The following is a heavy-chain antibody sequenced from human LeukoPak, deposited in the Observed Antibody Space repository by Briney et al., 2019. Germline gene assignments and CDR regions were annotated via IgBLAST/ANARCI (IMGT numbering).Heavy chain of an antibody. CDR3: ARHRDSLGFHNWFDP. D-gene: IGHD3-16*01. V-gene: IGHV4-59*08. Sequence: SETLPLTCTVSGGSISSHYWSWIRQSPGRGLEWIGFTFYTGSTNSNPSLKSRVTMSADPSKNQVSLRLISVTAADTAIYYCARHRDSLGFHNWFDPWGQGTLVSVSS. CDR2: TFYTGST. CDR1: GGSISSHY. J-gene: IGHJ5*02.